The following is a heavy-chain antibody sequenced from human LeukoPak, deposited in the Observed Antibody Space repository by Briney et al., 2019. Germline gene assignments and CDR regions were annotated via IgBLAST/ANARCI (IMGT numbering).Heavy chain of an antibody. CDR1: GFTFSSYG. CDR2: TFTGGST. J-gene: IGHJ5*02. D-gene: IGHD2/OR15-2a*01. Sequence: GGSLRLSCAASGFTFSSYGMHWVRQAPGKGLEWVSATFTGGSTYYADSVKGRFTVSRDTSKNTLHLQMNNLRPEDTAVYYCAREGYHNSRGSQSWYTAAWGQGTLVIVSS. CDR3: AREGYHNSRGSQSWYTAA. V-gene: IGHV3-53*01.